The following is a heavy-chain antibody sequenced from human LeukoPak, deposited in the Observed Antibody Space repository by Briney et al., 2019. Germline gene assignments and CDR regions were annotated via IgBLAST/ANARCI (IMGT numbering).Heavy chain of an antibody. CDR3: AKAQHYYDSSGYGDAFDI. Sequence: GGSLRISCAASGFTFSSYAMSWVRQAPGKGLEWVSAISGSGGSTYYADSVKGRFTISRDNAKNSLYLQMNSLRAEDTAVYYCAKAQHYYDSSGYGDAFDIWGQGTMVTVSS. CDR2: ISGSGGST. D-gene: IGHD3-22*01. CDR1: GFTFSSYA. V-gene: IGHV3-23*01. J-gene: IGHJ3*02.